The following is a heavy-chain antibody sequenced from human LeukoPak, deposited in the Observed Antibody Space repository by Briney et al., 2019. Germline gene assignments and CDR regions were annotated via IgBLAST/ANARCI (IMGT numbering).Heavy chain of an antibody. V-gene: IGHV3-7*01. Sequence: GGSLRLSCTASGSSFSGYWMSWVRQAPGKGLEWVANINQDGSAQYYVDSVKSQFTISRDNAKNSLYLQMNSLRVEDTAVYYCARAPTPLTPLYSNYVNYWGQGTLVTVSS. D-gene: IGHD4-11*01. J-gene: IGHJ4*02. CDR1: GSSFSGYW. CDR2: INQDGSAQ. CDR3: ARAPTPLTPLYSNYVNY.